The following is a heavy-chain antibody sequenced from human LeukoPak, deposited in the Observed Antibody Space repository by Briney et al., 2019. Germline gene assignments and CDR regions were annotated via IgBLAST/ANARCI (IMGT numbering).Heavy chain of an antibody. CDR2: IYYSGST. J-gene: IGHJ4*02. D-gene: IGHD3-10*01. Sequence: SSETLSLTCTVSGGSISSGGYYWSWIRQHPGKGLEWIGYIYYSGSTYYNPSLKSRVTISVDTSKNQFSLKLSSVTAADTAVYFCARRGPGSPFDYWGQGTLVTVSS. CDR3: ARRGPGSPFDY. CDR1: GGSISSGGYY. V-gene: IGHV4-31*03.